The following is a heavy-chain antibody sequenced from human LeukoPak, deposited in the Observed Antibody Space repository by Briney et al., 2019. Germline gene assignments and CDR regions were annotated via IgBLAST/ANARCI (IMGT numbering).Heavy chain of an antibody. CDR1: GFTFSSYS. CDR3: ARKPSLTGYSLGY. Sequence: GGSLRLSCAASGFTFSSYSMNWVRQAPGKGLEWVSSISSSSSYIYYADSVKGRFTISRDNAKNSLYLQMNSLRAEDTAVYYCARKPSLTGYSLGYWGQGTLVTVSS. D-gene: IGHD3-9*01. J-gene: IGHJ4*02. CDR2: ISSSSSYI. V-gene: IGHV3-21*01.